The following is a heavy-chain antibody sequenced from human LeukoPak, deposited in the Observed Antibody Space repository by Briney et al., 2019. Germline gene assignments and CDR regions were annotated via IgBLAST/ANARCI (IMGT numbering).Heavy chain of an antibody. CDR3: ARDPPYYVGSYFDY. D-gene: IGHD1-26*01. CDR1: GFTFSTYG. Sequence: PGGSLRLSCEASGFTFSTYGMNWVRQAPGKGLEWDSYICSSSSTIYYADSVKGRFTISRDNAKNSLYLHMNSLRDEDTAVYYCARDPPYYVGSYFDYWGQGTLVTVSS. CDR2: ICSSSSTI. J-gene: IGHJ4*02. V-gene: IGHV3-48*02.